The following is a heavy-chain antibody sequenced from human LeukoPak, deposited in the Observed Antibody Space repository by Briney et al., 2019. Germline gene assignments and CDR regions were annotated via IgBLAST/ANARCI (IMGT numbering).Heavy chain of an antibody. Sequence: TGGSLRPSYAASGFTLSPYAMNWVRQAPGKGLEWIAFISDSGHTKYNADSVKGRFTISRDNAKNSVFLQMNSLRDEDTAVYYCARKELEGSWFDPWGQGTLVTVTS. D-gene: IGHD3-3*01. CDR3: ARKELEGSWFDP. CDR2: ISDSGHTK. V-gene: IGHV3-48*02. J-gene: IGHJ5*02. CDR1: GFTLSPYA.